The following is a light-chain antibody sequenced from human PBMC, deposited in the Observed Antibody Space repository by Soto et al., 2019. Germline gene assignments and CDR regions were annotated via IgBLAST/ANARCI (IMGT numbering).Light chain of an antibody. CDR1: QSVSSN. V-gene: IGKV3-15*01. CDR3: QQYNNWTWT. Sequence: EILLTQSPATLSVSPGERATLSCGASQSVSSNLAWYQKKPGQAPRLLIYGASTRATGIPARLSGSGYGTELTLTISSMKPEDFEVYYCQQYNNWTWTFGQGTKVDIK. J-gene: IGKJ1*01. CDR2: GAS.